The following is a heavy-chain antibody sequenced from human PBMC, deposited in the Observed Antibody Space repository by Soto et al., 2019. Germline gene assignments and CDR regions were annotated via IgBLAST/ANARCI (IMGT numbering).Heavy chain of an antibody. V-gene: IGHV3-23*01. J-gene: IGHJ3*02. Sequence: EVQLLESGGGLVQPGGSLRLSCAASGFTFSSYAMSWVRQAPGKGLEWVSAMSGSGGSTYYADSVKGRFTISRDNSKNTLYLQMNSLRAEDTAVYYCAKALRDRKLAEDDAFDIWGQGTMVTVSS. CDR3: AKALRDRKLAEDDAFDI. CDR1: GFTFSSYA. D-gene: IGHD6-13*01. CDR2: MSGSGGST.